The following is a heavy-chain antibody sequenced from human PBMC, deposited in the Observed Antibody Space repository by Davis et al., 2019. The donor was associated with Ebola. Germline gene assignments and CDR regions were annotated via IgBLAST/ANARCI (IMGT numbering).Heavy chain of an antibody. V-gene: IGHV3-23*01. Sequence: GESLKISCVASGFTLSNDAMSWVRQAPGKGLEWVSGLSGSGAMTYYADSVRGRFTISRDNSKNTLLLQMYSLGVEDTAVYYCARGLWEEFDQWGQGTPVTVSS. D-gene: IGHD1-26*01. CDR2: LSGSGAMT. J-gene: IGHJ4*02. CDR3: ARGLWEEFDQ. CDR1: GFTLSNDA.